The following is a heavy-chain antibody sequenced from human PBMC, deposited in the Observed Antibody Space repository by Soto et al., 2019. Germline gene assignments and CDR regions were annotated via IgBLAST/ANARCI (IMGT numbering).Heavy chain of an antibody. D-gene: IGHD1-7*01. J-gene: IGHJ3*02. V-gene: IGHV4-59*01. CDR2: SYYSGST. CDR3: ARDRGYNWNYGNAFDI. Sequence: QVQLQESGPGLVKPSETLSLTCTVSGGSISSYYWSWIRQPPGQGLEWIWYSYYSGSTNYNPSLTRRVTRPVDTSKHQFYLKLSSVTAADTAVYYCARDRGYNWNYGNAFDIWGQGTMVTVSS. CDR1: GGSISSYY.